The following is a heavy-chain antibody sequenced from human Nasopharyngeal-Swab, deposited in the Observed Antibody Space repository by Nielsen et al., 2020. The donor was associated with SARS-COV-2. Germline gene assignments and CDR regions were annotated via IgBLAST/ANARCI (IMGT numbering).Heavy chain of an antibody. CDR1: GGSISSGDYY. CDR3: ARDHRGPHVGSPYYYYYYYMDV. CDR2: IYYSGST. V-gene: IGHV4-30-4*01. D-gene: IGHD1-14*01. J-gene: IGHJ6*03. Sequence: LRLSCTVSGGSISSGDYYWSWIRQPPGKGLEWIGYIYYSGSTYYNPSLKSRVTISVDTSKNQFSLKLSSVTAADTAVYYCARDHRGPHVGSPYYYYYYYMDVWGKGTTATVSS.